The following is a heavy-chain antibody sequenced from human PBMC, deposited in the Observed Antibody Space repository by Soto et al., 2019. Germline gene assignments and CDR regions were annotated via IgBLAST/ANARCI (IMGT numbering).Heavy chain of an antibody. V-gene: IGHV1-3*01. Sequence: GASVKVSCKASGYTFTSYVMQWVRQAPGGRLEWMGWIDAGNGNTRYSQKFQGRVTVTRDTSASTAYMELSSLTSEDTAMYYCARVGHCTSTSCYGGFDYWGPGPLVTVSS. J-gene: IGHJ4*02. CDR2: IDAGNGNT. D-gene: IGHD2-2*01. CDR1: GYTFTSYV. CDR3: ARVGHCTSTSCYGGFDY.